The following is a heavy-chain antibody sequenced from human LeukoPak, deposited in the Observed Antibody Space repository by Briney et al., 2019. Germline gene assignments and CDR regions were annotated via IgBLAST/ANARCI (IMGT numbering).Heavy chain of an antibody. J-gene: IGHJ4*02. CDR3: ARDLFYGSGSYYDY. D-gene: IGHD3-10*01. CDR1: GGTFSSYA. Sequence: SVKVSCKASGGTFSSYAISWVRQAPGQGLEWMGGIIPIFGSANYAQKFQGRVTITADESTSTAYMELSSLRSEDTAVYYCARDLFYGSGSYYDYWGQGTLVTVSS. V-gene: IGHV1-69*13. CDR2: IIPIFGSA.